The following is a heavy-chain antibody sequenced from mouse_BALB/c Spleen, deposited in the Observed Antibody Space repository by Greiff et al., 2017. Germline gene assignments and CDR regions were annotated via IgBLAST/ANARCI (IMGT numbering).Heavy chain of an antibody. CDR1: GYTFTSYT. Sequence: QVQLQQSAAELARPGASVKMSCKASGYTFTSYTMHWVKQRPGQGLEWIGYINPSSGYTEYNQKFKDKTTLTADKSSSTAYMQLSSLTSEDSAVYYCARQLQGFAYWGQGTLVTVSA. CDR3: ARQLQGFAY. D-gene: IGHD4-1*02. CDR2: INPSSGYT. J-gene: IGHJ3*01. V-gene: IGHV1-4*02.